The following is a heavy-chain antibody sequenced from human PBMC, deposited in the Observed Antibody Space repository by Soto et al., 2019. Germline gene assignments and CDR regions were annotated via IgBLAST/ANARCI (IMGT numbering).Heavy chain of an antibody. Sequence: GESLKISCKGSGYSFTSYWISWVRQMPGKGLEWMGRIDPSDSYANYSSSFQGHITISADKSISTAYLQWSSLKASDTAMYDCARVRWQTNCYYYGIDVWGQGTTVTVSS. CDR1: GYSFTSYW. V-gene: IGHV5-10-1*01. CDR2: IDPSDSYA. CDR3: ARVRWQTNCYYYGIDV. D-gene: IGHD2-15*01. J-gene: IGHJ6*02.